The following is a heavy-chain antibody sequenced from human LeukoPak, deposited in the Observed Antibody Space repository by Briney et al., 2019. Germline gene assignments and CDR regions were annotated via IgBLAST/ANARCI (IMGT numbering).Heavy chain of an antibody. V-gene: IGHV1-3*01. CDR1: GHTFTTYA. D-gene: IGHD5-18*01. CDR2: INAGNGNT. CDR3: ARDRDTAMEDFDY. Sequence: ASVKVSCKASGHTFTTYAMHWVRQAPGQRLEWMGWINAGNGNTKYSQKFQGRVTITRDTSASTAYMELSSLRSEDTAVYYCARDRDTAMEDFDYWGQGTLVTVSS. J-gene: IGHJ4*02.